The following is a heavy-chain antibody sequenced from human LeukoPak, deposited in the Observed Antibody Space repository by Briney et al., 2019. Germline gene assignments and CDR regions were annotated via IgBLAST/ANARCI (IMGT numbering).Heavy chain of an antibody. CDR3: ARGRGTFYMFDY. Sequence: GGSLRLSCAASGFTFNRYWMHWVRHVPGKGLVWVSRINSDGSSTTYADSVKGRFTISRDNARNTLYLQMNSLRAEDTAVYYCARGRGTFYMFDYWGQGTLVTVSS. CDR1: GFTFNRYW. CDR2: INSDGSST. D-gene: IGHD2/OR15-2a*01. J-gene: IGHJ4*02. V-gene: IGHV3-74*01.